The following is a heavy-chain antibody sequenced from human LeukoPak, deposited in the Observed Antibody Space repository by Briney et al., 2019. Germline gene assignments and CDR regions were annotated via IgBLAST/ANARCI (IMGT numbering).Heavy chain of an antibody. CDR1: GYTFSDYY. CDR2: INPRSGDT. D-gene: IGHD3-16*01. Sequence: ASVKVSCKASGYTFSDYYVHWVRQAPGQGLEWMGWINPRSGDTNYLERFQGRVTVTRDTSISAAYLELNRLTSDDTAVYFCAREGGAYTTWWKAFDVWGQGTLVSVSS. CDR3: AREGGAYTTWWKAFDV. J-gene: IGHJ3*01. V-gene: IGHV1-2*02.